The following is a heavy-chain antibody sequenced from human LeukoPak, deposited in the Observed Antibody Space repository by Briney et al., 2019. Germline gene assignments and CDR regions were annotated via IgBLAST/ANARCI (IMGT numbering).Heavy chain of an antibody. CDR2: ISAYNGNT. D-gene: IGHD3-22*01. V-gene: IGHV1-18*04. CDR1: GYTFTGYY. Sequence: ASVKVSCKASGYTFTGYYMHWVRQAPGQGLEWMGWISAYNGNTNYAQKLQGRVTMTTDTSTSTAYMELRSLRSDDTAVYYCATTTYYYDSSGYAFDIWGQGTMVTVSS. J-gene: IGHJ3*02. CDR3: ATTTYYYDSSGYAFDI.